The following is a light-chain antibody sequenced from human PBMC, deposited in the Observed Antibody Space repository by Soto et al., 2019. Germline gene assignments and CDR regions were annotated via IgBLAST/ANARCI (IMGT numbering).Light chain of an antibody. J-gene: IGKJ1*01. Sequence: DIQMTQSPSSLSASVEDRVIITCRASQTISSWLAWYQQKPGKAPKLLIYKASTLKSGVPSRFSGSGSGTEFTLTIRSLKPDDFDPYYCQHYNSYSEAFGQGTRWIS. CDR2: KAS. V-gene: IGKV1-5*03. CDR3: QHYNSYSEA. CDR1: QTISSW.